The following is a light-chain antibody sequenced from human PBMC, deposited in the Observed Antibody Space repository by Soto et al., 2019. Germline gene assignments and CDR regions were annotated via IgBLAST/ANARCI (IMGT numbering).Light chain of an antibody. CDR1: SSDVGGYNY. CDR2: AVS. CDR3: SSFTSSTTLV. V-gene: IGLV2-14*01. J-gene: IGLJ2*01. Sequence: QSALTQPASVSGSPGQSITISCTGTSSDVGGYNYVSWYQQHPGKAPKLLIYAVSNRPSGVSNRFSGSKSGNTASLTISGIQAEDEADYYCSSFTSSTTLVFGGGTKLTVL.